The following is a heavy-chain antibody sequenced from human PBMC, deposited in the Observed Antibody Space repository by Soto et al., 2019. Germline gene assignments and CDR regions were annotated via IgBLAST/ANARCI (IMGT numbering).Heavy chain of an antibody. D-gene: IGHD6-13*01. Sequence: GGSLRLSCAASGFTFSSYAMHWVRQAPGKGLEWVAVISYDGSNKYYADSVKGRFTISRDNSKNTLYLQMNSLRAEDTAVYYCARDPRLDSSSWYSDFDYWSQGTLVTVSS. J-gene: IGHJ4*02. CDR2: ISYDGSNK. V-gene: IGHV3-30-3*01. CDR1: GFTFSSYA. CDR3: ARDPRLDSSSWYSDFDY.